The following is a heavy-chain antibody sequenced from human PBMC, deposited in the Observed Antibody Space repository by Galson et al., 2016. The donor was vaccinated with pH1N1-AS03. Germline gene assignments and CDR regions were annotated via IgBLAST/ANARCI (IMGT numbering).Heavy chain of an antibody. J-gene: IGHJ1*01. V-gene: IGHV3/OR16-9*01. CDR1: GGICKKVD. CDR2: KITKTKEN. Sequence: SRRLSRAASGGICKKVDKKKDSKAQKKTKKSEKQKITKTKENNLENTSKSRFTISRDNAKNSLFLQMNSLRADEDTAVYYCVTDGTFGSTVEHWGQGTLVTVSS. D-gene: IGHD2-2*01. CDR3: VTDGTFGSTVEH.